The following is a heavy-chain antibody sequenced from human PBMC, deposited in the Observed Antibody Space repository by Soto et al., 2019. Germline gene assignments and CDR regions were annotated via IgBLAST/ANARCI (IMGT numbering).Heavy chain of an antibody. CDR2: INAGNGNT. Sequence: QVQLVQSGAEVKKPGASVKVSCKASGYTFTSYGMHWVRQAPGQRLEWMGWINAGNGNTKYSQKFQGRVTITRDTSESTASMEVSSMRYKDRAVYYCARGESFHFLAHSWGQGTLVTVSS. CDR3: ARGESFHFLAHS. CDR1: GYTFTSYG. V-gene: IGHV1-3*01. D-gene: IGHD3-3*01. J-gene: IGHJ4*02.